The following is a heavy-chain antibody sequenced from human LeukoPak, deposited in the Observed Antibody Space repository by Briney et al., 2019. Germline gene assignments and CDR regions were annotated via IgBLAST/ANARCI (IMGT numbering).Heavy chain of an antibody. CDR1: GGSISSTNNC. CDR2: ISYSGGT. CDR3: ARHFDY. Sequence: PSETLSLTCTVSGGSISSTNNCWGWIRQPPGKGLEWIGTISYSGGTYYNPSLKSRVTISIDTSKTQFSLKLSSVTATDTAVYYCARHFDYWGQGTLVTVSS. J-gene: IGHJ4*02. V-gene: IGHV4-39*01.